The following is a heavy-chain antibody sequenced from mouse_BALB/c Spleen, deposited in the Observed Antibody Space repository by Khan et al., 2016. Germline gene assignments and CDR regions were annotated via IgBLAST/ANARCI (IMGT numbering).Heavy chain of an antibody. CDR1: GYSITSDYV. Sequence: QLEESGPGLVKSSQSLSLTCTVTGYSITSDYVWNWIRQFPGNRLEWMGYISYSGSTSYNPSLNSRISITRDTSKNQFFLQLNSVTSEDTATXYCAGSAYGDKDAMNYGGQGTSVTISS. CDR3: AGSAYGDKDAMNY. J-gene: IGHJ4*01. D-gene: IGHD1-1*01. CDR2: ISYSGST. V-gene: IGHV3-2*02.